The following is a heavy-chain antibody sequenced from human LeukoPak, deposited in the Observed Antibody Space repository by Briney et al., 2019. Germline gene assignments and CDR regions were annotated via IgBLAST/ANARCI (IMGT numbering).Heavy chain of an antibody. CDR2: ISPGGGTT. Sequence: GGSLRLSCAVSGFAFGSEAMSWVRQSPARGLEWVASISPGGGTTYYADYVKGRFTISRDNSKNSLFVQMNSLRAEDTAVYYCARDGSGWYYFDQWGQGTLVSVSS. V-gene: IGHV3-23*01. J-gene: IGHJ4*02. D-gene: IGHD6-19*01. CDR3: ARDGSGWYYFDQ. CDR1: GFAFGSEA.